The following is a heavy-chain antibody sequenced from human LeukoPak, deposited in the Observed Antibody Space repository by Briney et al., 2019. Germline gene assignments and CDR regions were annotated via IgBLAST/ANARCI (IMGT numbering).Heavy chain of an antibody. D-gene: IGHD1-26*01. J-gene: IGHJ4*02. CDR1: GYSFTSYW. Sequence: GESLKISCKGSGYSFTSYWIGWVRQMPGKGLEWMGIIYPGDSDTRYSPSFQGQVTISVDKSISTAYLQRNSLKASDTAMYYCARASVSCYNYWGQGTLVTVSS. CDR2: IYPGDSDT. V-gene: IGHV5-51*01. CDR3: ARASVSCYNY.